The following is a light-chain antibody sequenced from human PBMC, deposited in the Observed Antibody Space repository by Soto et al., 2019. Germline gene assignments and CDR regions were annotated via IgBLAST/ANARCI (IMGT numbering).Light chain of an antibody. CDR2: DAS. J-gene: IGKJ1*01. V-gene: IGKV1-5*01. Sequence: DIQMTQSPSTLSASVGDRVTITCRASQSISSWLAWYQQKPGKAPKLLIYDASSLESGVPSRFSGSGSGTEFTLTISSLQPDDFATYSCQQYNSYSGWTFGQGTKVEIK. CDR3: QQYNSYSGWT. CDR1: QSISSW.